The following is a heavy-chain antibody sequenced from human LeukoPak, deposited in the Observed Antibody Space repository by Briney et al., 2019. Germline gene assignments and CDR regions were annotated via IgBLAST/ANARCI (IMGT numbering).Heavy chain of an antibody. J-gene: IGHJ6*03. Sequence: GGSLRLSCAASGFTFSSYSMNWVRQAPGKGLEWVSSISSGSSYIYYADSVKGRFTISRDNAKNSLYLQMNSLRAEDTAVYYRARVAAVAGTHRDYYYYMDVWGKGTTVTVSS. V-gene: IGHV3-21*01. CDR2: ISSGSSYI. CDR1: GFTFSSYS. CDR3: ARVAAVAGTHRDYYYYMDV. D-gene: IGHD6-19*01.